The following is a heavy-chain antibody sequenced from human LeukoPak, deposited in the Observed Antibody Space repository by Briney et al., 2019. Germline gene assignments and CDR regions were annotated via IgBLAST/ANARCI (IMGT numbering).Heavy chain of an antibody. J-gene: IGHJ4*02. V-gene: IGHV3-48*01. CDR3: ARGAYYYED. D-gene: IGHD3-22*01. CDR2: ISSSSSTI. CDR1: GFTFSSYG. Sequence: GGSLRLSCAASGFTFSSYGMHWVRQAPGKGLEWVSYISSSSSTIYYADSVKGRFTISRDNAKNSLYLQMNSLRAEDTAVYYCARGAYYYEDWGQGTLVTVSS.